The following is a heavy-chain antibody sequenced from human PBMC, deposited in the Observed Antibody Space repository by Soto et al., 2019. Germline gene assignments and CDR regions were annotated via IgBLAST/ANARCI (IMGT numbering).Heavy chain of an antibody. D-gene: IGHD3-9*01. Sequence: GGSLRLSXAASGFTFSSYSMNWVRQAPGKGLEWVSYISSSSSTIYYADSVKGRFTISRDNAKNSLYLQMNSLRAEDTAVYYCARDPPYYDILTVFPNWGQGTLVTVSS. J-gene: IGHJ4*02. V-gene: IGHV3-48*01. CDR3: ARDPPYYDILTVFPN. CDR1: GFTFSSYS. CDR2: ISSSSSTI.